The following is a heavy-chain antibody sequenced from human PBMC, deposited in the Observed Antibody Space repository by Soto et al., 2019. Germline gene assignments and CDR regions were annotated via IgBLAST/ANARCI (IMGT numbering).Heavy chain of an antibody. CDR1: GFTFGDYS. V-gene: IGHV3-49*03. CDR2: IRRTVSGATA. J-gene: IGHJ4*02. D-gene: IGHD3-10*01. Sequence: EVQLVESGGGLVEPGRSLRLSCTASGFTFGDYSMSYFRQAPGKGLEWVSFIRRTVSGATAEYAASVKGRFIISRDDSKSVVYLQMNSLKSEDTAVYYCAREQGAVTGVRGDVDYWGQGTLVTVSS. CDR3: AREQGAVTGVRGDVDY.